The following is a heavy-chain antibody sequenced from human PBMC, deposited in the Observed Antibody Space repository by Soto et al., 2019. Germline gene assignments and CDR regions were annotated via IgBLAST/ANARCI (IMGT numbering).Heavy chain of an antibody. CDR1: GGSFSGYY. J-gene: IGHJ6*02. CDR2: INHSGST. CDR3: ARGPYSGSYYHGMDV. Sequence: SETLSLTCAVYGGSFSGYYWSWIRQPPGKGLEWIGEINHSGSTNYNPSLKSRVTISVDTSKNQFSLKLSSVTAADTAVYYCARGPYSGSYYHGMDVWGQGTTVTVSS. D-gene: IGHD1-26*01. V-gene: IGHV4-34*01.